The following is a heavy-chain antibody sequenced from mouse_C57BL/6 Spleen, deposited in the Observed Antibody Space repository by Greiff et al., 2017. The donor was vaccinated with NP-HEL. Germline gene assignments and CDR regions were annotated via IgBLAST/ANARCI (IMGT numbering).Heavy chain of an antibody. V-gene: IGHV1-61*01. CDR1: GYTFTSYW. D-gene: IGHD2-5*01. CDR3: AREGYSNYGYFDV. J-gene: IGHJ1*03. CDR2: LYPSDSET. Sequence: QVQLKQPGAELVRPGSSVKLSCKASGYTFTSYWMDWVKQRPGQGLEWIGNLYPSDSETHYNQKFKDKATLTVDKSSSTVYMQLSSLTSEDSAVYYCAREGYSNYGYFDVWGTGTTVTVSS.